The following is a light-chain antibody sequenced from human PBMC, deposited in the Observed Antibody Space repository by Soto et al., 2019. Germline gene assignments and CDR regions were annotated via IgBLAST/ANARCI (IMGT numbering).Light chain of an antibody. J-gene: IGLJ2*01. V-gene: IGLV2-8*01. CDR3: SSYACNNNVL. CDR1: SSDVGGYNY. Sequence: QSALTQPPSASGSPGQSVTISCTGTSSDVGGYNYVSWYQQHPVKAPKFMIYEVSKRPSGVPDRFSGSKCGNTASLTVSGHQGWDEAEYYCSSYACNNNVLFGGGPKLTVL. CDR2: EVS.